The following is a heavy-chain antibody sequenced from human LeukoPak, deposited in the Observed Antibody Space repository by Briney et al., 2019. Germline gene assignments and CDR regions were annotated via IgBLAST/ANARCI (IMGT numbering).Heavy chain of an antibody. J-gene: IGHJ6*02. Sequence: SETLSLTCTVSGGAIRHSDYYWGWVRQSPGKGLEWIGSIYYSGSTYYNPSLKSRVTISVDTSKNQFSLKLSSVTAADTAVYYCARLVRGVIGGMDVWGQGTTVTVSS. CDR2: IYYSGST. D-gene: IGHD3-10*01. CDR3: ARLVRGVIGGMDV. V-gene: IGHV4-39*07. CDR1: GGAIRHSDYY.